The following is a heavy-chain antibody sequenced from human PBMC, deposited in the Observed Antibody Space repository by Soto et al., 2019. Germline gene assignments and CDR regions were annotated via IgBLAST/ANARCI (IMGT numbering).Heavy chain of an antibody. CDR3: ARDLATLASFGGSWFDP. V-gene: IGHV3-11*05. D-gene: IGHD5-12*01. J-gene: IGHJ5*02. CDR2: ISSSSSYT. CDR1: GFTFSDFY. Sequence: PGGSLRLSCAASGFTFSDFYMTWFRQAPGKGLEWISHISSSSSYTNYADSVKGRFTISRDNAKNVLYLQMNSLRVEDTAVYYCARDLATLASFGGSWFDPWGQGTLVTVSS.